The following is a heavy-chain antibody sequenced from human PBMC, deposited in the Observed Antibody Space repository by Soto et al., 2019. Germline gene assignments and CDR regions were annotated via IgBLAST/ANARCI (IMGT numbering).Heavy chain of an antibody. J-gene: IGHJ4*01. D-gene: IGHD2-8*01. Sequence: QVQLQESGPGLVKPSETLSLTCTVSGGSISSYYWSWIRPPPGKGLEWIGDIYYSGSTNYNPSLKSRVTISVETSKNQFSLKLSSVTAADTAVYYCARDRPRYCTNGVCYPYYFDYWGQGTLVTVSS. V-gene: IGHV4-59*01. CDR2: IYYSGST. CDR1: GGSISSYY. CDR3: ARDRPRYCTNGVCYPYYFDY.